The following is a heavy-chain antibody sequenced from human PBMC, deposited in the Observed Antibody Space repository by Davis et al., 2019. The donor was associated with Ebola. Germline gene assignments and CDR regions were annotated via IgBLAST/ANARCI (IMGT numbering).Heavy chain of an antibody. CDR2: ISYSGRT. Sequence: MPSETLSLTCTVSGTSMSSGGHYWTWIRQHPGRGLEWIGYISYSGRTYYNPSLKRRVTISVDTSKNQFSLKLSSVTAADTAVYYCARDNSQNQLLPYNWFDPWGQGTLVTVSS. CDR1: GTSMSSGGHY. J-gene: IGHJ5*02. V-gene: IGHV4-31*03. D-gene: IGHD2-2*01. CDR3: ARDNSQNQLLPYNWFDP.